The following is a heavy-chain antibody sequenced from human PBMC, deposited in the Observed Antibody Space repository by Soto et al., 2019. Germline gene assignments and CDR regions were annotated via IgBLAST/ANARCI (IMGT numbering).Heavy chain of an antibody. CDR3: AKDGETKQWLRYFDY. V-gene: IGHV3-30*18. J-gene: IGHJ4*02. Sequence: QVQLVESGGGVVQPGRSLRLSCAASGFTFTNYAMHWVRQAPGKGLEYVAIISYDGSNTYYADSVKGRFTISRDNSKNTLYLQINSLRGKDTAVYYCAKDGETKQWLRYFDYWGQGTLVTVSS. CDR2: ISYDGSNT. CDR1: GFTFTNYA. D-gene: IGHD6-19*01.